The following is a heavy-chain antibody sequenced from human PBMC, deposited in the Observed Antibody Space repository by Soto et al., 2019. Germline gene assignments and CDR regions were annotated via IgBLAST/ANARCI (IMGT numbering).Heavy chain of an antibody. CDR3: ARFRSGGTGDY. J-gene: IGHJ4*02. CDR2: ISSSSSYI. D-gene: IGHD2-15*01. CDR1: GFTFSSYS. Sequence: GGSLSLSCAASGFTFSSYSMNWVRQAPGKGLEWVSSISSSSSYIYYADSVKGRFTISRDNAKNSLYLQMNSLRAEDTAVYYCARFRSGGTGDYWGQGTLVTVSS. V-gene: IGHV3-21*01.